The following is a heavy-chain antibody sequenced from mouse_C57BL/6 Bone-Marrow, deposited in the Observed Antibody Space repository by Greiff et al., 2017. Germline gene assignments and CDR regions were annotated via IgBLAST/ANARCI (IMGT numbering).Heavy chain of an antibody. Sequence: EVQLQQSGAELVRPGASVKLSCTASGFNIKDDYMHWVKQRPEQGLEWIGWIDPENGDTAYASKFQGKATITADTSSNTAYLQLSSLTSEDTAVYYCTTHYYGSSYEAWFAYWGQGTLVTVSA. D-gene: IGHD1-1*01. CDR1: GFNIKDDY. V-gene: IGHV14-4*01. CDR3: TTHYYGSSYEAWFAY. CDR2: IDPENGDT. J-gene: IGHJ3*01.